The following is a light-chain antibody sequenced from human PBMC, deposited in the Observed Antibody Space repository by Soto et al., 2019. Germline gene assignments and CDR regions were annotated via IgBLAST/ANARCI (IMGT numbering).Light chain of an antibody. Sequence: EIVMTQSPATLSVSPRERVTLSCRASQSVSSSLAWYQQKPGQAPRLLIHGASTRAIGIPARFSGSGSETEFTLTISSLQSEDFAVYYCQQYNNWWTFGQGTKVEIK. V-gene: IGKV3-15*01. CDR2: GAS. CDR1: QSVSSS. J-gene: IGKJ1*01. CDR3: QQYNNWWT.